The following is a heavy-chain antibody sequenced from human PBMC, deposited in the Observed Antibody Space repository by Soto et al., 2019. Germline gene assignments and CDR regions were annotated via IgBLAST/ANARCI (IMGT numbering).Heavy chain of an antibody. Sequence: EVQLLESGGGVGQPGGSLRLSCAATGFSFSGYAMSWVRQAAGKGLEWVSTISGSGASTFYADSVKGRFTISRDNSKNTCYLQINSLRAEDTAVYYCAKNAKGYSGSYFDYWCQGTLVTVSS. J-gene: IGHJ4*02. CDR2: ISGSGAST. CDR3: AKNAKGYSGSYFDY. CDR1: GFSFSGYA. V-gene: IGHV3-23*01. D-gene: IGHD1-26*01.